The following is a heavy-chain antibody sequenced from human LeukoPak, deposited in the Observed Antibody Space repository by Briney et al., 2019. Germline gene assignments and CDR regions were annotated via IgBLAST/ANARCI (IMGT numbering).Heavy chain of an antibody. Sequence: GGSLRLSCAASGFTFSSYAMSWVRQAPGKGLEWVSSISSSSSYMYYADSVKGRFTISRDNAKNSLYLQMNSLRAEDTAVYYCARGDIVVVPPATSNDWGQGALVTVSA. CDR1: GFTFSSYA. J-gene: IGHJ4*02. CDR3: ARGDIVVVPPATSND. D-gene: IGHD2-2*01. CDR2: ISSSSSYM. V-gene: IGHV3-21*01.